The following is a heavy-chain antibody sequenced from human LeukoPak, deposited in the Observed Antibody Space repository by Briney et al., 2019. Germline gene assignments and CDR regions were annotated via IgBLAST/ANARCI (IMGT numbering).Heavy chain of an antibody. CDR2: IYTSEST. D-gene: IGHD2-21*01. V-gene: IGHV4-4*09. CDR1: GGSISRYY. J-gene: IGHJ4*02. Sequence: SETLSLTRTVSGGSISRYYGNWLRQPPGKGLEWIGYIYTSESTKYNPSLKSRVTTSVDTSKNQFSLSLSSVTAADTAVYCCARARRSSIYYCHDWGQGTLVTVSS. CDR3: ARARRSSIYYCHD.